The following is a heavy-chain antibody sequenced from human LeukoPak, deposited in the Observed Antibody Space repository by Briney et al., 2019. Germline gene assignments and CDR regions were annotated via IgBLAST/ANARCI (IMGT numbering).Heavy chain of an antibody. Sequence: SETLSLTCAVSGGSISSGGYSWSWIWQPPGKGLEWIGYIYHSGSTYYNPSLKSRVTISVDRSKNQFSLKLSSVTAADTAVYYCARIRDGYNYYFDYWGQGTLVTVSS. D-gene: IGHD5-24*01. CDR1: GGSISSGGYS. CDR3: ARIRDGYNYYFDY. CDR2: IYHSGST. V-gene: IGHV4-30-2*01. J-gene: IGHJ4*02.